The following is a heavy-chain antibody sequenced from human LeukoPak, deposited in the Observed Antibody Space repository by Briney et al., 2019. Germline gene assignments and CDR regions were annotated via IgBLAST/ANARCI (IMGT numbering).Heavy chain of an antibody. D-gene: IGHD2-15*01. CDR3: ARDPGRGYCSGGSCLYFQH. CDR1: GYTFTSYG. J-gene: IGHJ1*01. CDR2: ISAYNGNT. Sequence: GASVKVSCKASGYTFTSYGISWVRQAPGQGLEWMGWISAYNGNTNYAQKLQGRVTMTTDTSTSTAYMELRNLRSDDTAVYYCARDPGRGYCSGGSCLYFQHWGQGTLVTVSS. V-gene: IGHV1-18*01.